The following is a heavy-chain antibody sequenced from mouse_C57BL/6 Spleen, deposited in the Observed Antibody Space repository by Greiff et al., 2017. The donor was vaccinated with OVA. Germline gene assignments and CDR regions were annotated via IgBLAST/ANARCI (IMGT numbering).Heavy chain of an antibody. Sequence: VKLQQPGAELVKPGASVKLSCKASGYTFTSYWMHWVKQRPGRGLEWIGRIDPNSGGTKYNEKFKSKATLTVDKHSSTAYMQLSSLTSEDSAVYYCARYYGSSYVNWYFDVWGTGTTVTVSS. CDR2: IDPNSGGT. V-gene: IGHV1-72*01. CDR3: ARYYGSSYVNWYFDV. J-gene: IGHJ1*03. D-gene: IGHD1-1*01. CDR1: GYTFTSYW.